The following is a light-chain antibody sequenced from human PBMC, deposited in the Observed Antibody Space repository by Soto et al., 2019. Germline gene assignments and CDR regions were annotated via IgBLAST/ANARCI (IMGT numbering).Light chain of an antibody. CDR2: DAS. J-gene: IGKJ1*01. Sequence: DIPMTQSPSTLSASVGAIVTITCRASESMSDWLAWYQQKPGKAPKLLIYDASSLESGVPSRFSGSGSGTEFTLTISSLQPDDFATYYCQQYNSQWTFGQGTKVDIK. CDR3: QQYNSQWT. V-gene: IGKV1-5*01. CDR1: ESMSDW.